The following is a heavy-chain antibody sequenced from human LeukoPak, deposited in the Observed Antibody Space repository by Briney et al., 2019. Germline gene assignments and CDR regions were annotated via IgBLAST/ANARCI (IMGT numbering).Heavy chain of an antibody. D-gene: IGHD6-19*01. J-gene: IGHJ5*02. CDR1: GGTFSSYA. Sequence: ASVKVSCKASGGTFSSYAISWVRQAPGQGLEWMGGIIPIFGTANYAQKFQGRVTITADKSTSTAYMELSSLRSEDTAVYYCARTPSGWYFDWFDPWGQGTLVTVSS. V-gene: IGHV1-69*06. CDR2: IIPIFGTA. CDR3: ARTPSGWYFDWFDP.